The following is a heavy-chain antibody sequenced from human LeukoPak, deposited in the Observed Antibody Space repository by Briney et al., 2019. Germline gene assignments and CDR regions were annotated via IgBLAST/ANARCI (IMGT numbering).Heavy chain of an antibody. CDR3: ARDKGGYFDWPTSYYGMDV. V-gene: IGHV3-21*01. Sequence: PGGSLRLSCAASGFTFSSYSMNWVRQAPGKGLEWVSSISSSSSYIYYADSVKGRFTISRDNAKNSPYLQMNSLRAEDTAVYYCARDKGGYFDWPTSYYGMDVWGQGTTVTVSS. J-gene: IGHJ6*02. CDR2: ISSSSSYI. CDR1: GFTFSSYS. D-gene: IGHD3-9*01.